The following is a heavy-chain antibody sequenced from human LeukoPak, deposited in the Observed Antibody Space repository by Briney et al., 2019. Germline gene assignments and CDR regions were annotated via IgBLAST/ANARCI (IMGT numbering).Heavy chain of an antibody. CDR1: GFTFTNYA. CDR2: ISGNGGST. D-gene: IGHD6-19*01. CDR3: AKFRPITSVAGTIFHY. Sequence: GGSLRLSCAASGFTFTNYAMSWVRQAPGKGLEWVSAISGNGGSTYHADSVKGRFTISRDNSKNTLYLQMNSLRAEDTAVYYCAKFRPITSVAGTIFHYWGQGALVTVSS. J-gene: IGHJ4*02. V-gene: IGHV3-23*01.